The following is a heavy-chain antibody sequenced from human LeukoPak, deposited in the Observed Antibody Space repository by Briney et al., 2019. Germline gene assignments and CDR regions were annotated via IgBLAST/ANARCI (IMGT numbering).Heavy chain of an antibody. D-gene: IGHD6-13*01. J-gene: IGHJ4*02. CDR2: IYYGGST. CDR1: GLHISTQY. Sequence: SETLPLTCSVHGLHISTQYWSWIRQPPGKGLEWIGYIYYGGSTDYNPSLKSRVTISVDTSKNQFSLKLSSVTAADTAVYYCARGRYSSSSDYWGQGTLVTVSS. V-gene: IGHV4-59*11. CDR3: ARGRYSSSSDY.